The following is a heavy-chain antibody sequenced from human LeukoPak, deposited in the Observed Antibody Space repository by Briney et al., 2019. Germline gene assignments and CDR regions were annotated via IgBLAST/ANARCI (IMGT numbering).Heavy chain of an antibody. J-gene: IGHJ4*02. Sequence: GGSLRLSCAASGFTFSSYWMQWVRQAPGKGLAWVSRIHKDGRSSIYADSVKGRFTISRDNAMDTLYLQMNRLRAEDTAVYYCVREASASGNYYSDYWVPGILVTVSS. D-gene: IGHD3-22*01. CDR2: IHKDGRSS. CDR1: GFTFSSYW. CDR3: VREASASGNYYSDY. V-gene: IGHV3-74*01.